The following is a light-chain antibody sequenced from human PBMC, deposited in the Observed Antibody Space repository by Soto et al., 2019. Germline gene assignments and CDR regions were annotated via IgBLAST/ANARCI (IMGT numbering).Light chain of an antibody. CDR3: QQYNYWPPWT. CDR1: QSVSSN. V-gene: IGKV3-15*01. J-gene: IGKJ1*01. CDR2: GAS. Sequence: EIVMTQSPATLSVSPGERATLSCRASQSVSSNLAWYQQKPCQAPRLLLYGASTRATGTPARFSGSGSGTEFTLTVTSLPSEDFAVYYCQQYNYWPPWTFGPGTKVEIK.